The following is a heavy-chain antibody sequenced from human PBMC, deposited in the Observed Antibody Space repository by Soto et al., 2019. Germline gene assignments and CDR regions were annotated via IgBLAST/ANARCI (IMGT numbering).Heavy chain of an antibody. J-gene: IGHJ6*03. V-gene: IGHV4-34*01. D-gene: IGHD3-10*01. CDR2: INHSGST. Sequence: SETLSLTCAVYGGSFSGYYWSWIRQPPGKGLEWIGEINHSGSTNYNPSLKSRVTISVDTSKNQFSLKLSSVTAADTAVYYCARGRGYYYGSGSYLGGSNYYYYYMDVWGKGTTVTVSS. CDR1: GGSFSGYY. CDR3: ARGRGYYYGSGSYLGGSNYYYYYMDV.